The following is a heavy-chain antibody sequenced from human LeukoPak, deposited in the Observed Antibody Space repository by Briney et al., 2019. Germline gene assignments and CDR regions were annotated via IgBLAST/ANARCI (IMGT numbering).Heavy chain of an antibody. CDR2: ISYDGSTT. J-gene: IGHJ6*03. D-gene: IGHD5-24*01. Sequence: GRSLRLSCAASGFTFGTYAMHWVRQAPGKGLEWVAVISYDGSTTYYADSVKGRFTISRDNSKNTLYLQMNSLRAEETAVFYCARDTGDGYTPRDYYYYMDVWGKGTTVTVSS. CDR3: ARDTGDGYTPRDYYYYMDV. V-gene: IGHV3-30*04. CDR1: GFTFGTYA.